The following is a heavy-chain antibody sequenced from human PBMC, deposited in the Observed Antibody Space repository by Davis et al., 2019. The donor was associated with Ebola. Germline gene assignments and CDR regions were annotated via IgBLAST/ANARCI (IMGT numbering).Heavy chain of an antibody. CDR1: GFTFEDFA. J-gene: IGHJ5*02. CDR3: ARVNAVTGYSRFDP. Sequence: GESLKISCATSGFTFEDFAMSWVRQVPGKGLEWVSGINWNGGSTGYVDSVKGRFTISRDNAKNSLYLQMNSLRVEDTALYHCARVNAVTGYSRFDPWGQGTLVTVSS. V-gene: IGHV3-20*01. D-gene: IGHD3-9*01. CDR2: INWNGGST.